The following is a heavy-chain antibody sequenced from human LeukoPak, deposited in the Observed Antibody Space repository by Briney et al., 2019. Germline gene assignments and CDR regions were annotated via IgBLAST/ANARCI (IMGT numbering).Heavy chain of an antibody. Sequence: GGSLRLSCAASGFTVSSNYMSWVRQAPGKGLEWVSVIYSGGSTYYADSVKGRFTISRDNSKNTLYLQMNSLRAEDTAVYYCARLSSSRAYNSSYVNFGGKGTTV. D-gene: IGHD6-6*01. CDR2: IYSGGST. V-gene: IGHV3-53*01. J-gene: IGHJ6*03. CDR1: GFTVSSNY. CDR3: ARLSSSRAYNSSYVNF.